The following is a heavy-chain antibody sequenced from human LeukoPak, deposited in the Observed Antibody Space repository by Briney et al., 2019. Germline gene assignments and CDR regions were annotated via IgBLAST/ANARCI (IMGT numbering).Heavy chain of an antibody. J-gene: IGHJ3*02. Sequence: PSETLSLTCTVSGYSISSGYYWGWIRQPPGKGLEWIGSIYHSGSTYYNPSLKSRVTISVDTSKNQFSLKLSSVTAADTAVYYCARHPRDTYYYDSSDAFDIWGQGTMVTVSS. CDR3: ARHPRDTYYYDSSDAFDI. V-gene: IGHV4-38-2*02. CDR1: GYSISSGYY. D-gene: IGHD3-22*01. CDR2: IYHSGST.